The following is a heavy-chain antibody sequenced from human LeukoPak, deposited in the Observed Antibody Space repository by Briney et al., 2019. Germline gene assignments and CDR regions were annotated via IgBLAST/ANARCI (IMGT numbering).Heavy chain of an antibody. D-gene: IGHD3-22*01. CDR2: IYTTART. J-gene: IGHJ4*02. Sequence: GGSLRLSCTVSGFTVSSNSMSWVRQAPGKGLEWVSFIYTTARTHDSDSVKGRFTISRDSSKNTLYLQMNSLRAEDTAVYYCARRAGDYSHPYDYWGQGTLVTVSS. CDR3: ARRAGDYSHPYDY. CDR1: GFTVSSNS. V-gene: IGHV3-53*01.